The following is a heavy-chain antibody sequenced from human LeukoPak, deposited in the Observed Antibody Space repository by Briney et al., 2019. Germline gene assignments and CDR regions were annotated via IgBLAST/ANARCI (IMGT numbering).Heavy chain of an antibody. J-gene: IGHJ4*02. CDR3: ARDYYDNSGYPVYYDY. CDR1: GFTFSTYS. V-gene: IGHV3-53*01. D-gene: IGHD3-22*01. CDR2: IYSGGST. Sequence: GGSLRLSCVASGFTFSTYSMNWVRQAPGKGLEWVSVIYSGGSTYYADSVKGRFTISRDTSTNTLYLQMNSLRAEDTAVYYCARDYYDNSGYPVYYDYWGQGTLVTVSS.